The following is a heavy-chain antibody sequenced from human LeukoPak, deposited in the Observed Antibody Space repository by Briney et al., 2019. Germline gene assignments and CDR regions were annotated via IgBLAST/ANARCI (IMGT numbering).Heavy chain of an antibody. Sequence: SVKVSCKASGGTFSSYAISWVRQAPGQGLEWMGGIIPIFGTANYAQKFQGRVTITADESTSTAYMELSSLRSEDTAVYYCARADIVVVPAAIAPRGNYYYYYMDVWGKGTTVTISS. V-gene: IGHV1-69*01. J-gene: IGHJ6*03. CDR1: GGTFSSYA. CDR3: ARADIVVVPAAIAPRGNYYYYYMDV. D-gene: IGHD2-2*01. CDR2: IIPIFGTA.